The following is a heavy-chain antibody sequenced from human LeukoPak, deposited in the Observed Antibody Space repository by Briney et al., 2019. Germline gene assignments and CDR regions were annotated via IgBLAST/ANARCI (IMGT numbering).Heavy chain of an antibody. CDR3: ARDAWYCTSTSCSYGMDV. Sequence: GGSLRLSCAASGFTFSSYDMHWVRQATGKGLEWVSAIGTAGDTYYPGSVKGRFTISRENAKNSLYLQMNSLRAGDTAVYYCARDAWYCTSTSCSYGMDVWGQRTTVTISS. J-gene: IGHJ6*02. CDR1: GFTFSSYD. V-gene: IGHV3-13*01. D-gene: IGHD2-2*01. CDR2: IGTAGDT.